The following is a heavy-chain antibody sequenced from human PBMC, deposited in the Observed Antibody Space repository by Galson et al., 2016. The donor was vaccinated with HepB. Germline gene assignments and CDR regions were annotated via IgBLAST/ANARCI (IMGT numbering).Heavy chain of an antibody. CDR1: GFPFSDYY. CDR3: ARALSFSDAFDF. V-gene: IGHV3-11*01. Sequence: SLRLSCAVSGFPFSDYYMSWIRQAPGKGLEWVSYMSSSGSTIYYADSVKGRFTISRDNAKNSLYLQMHSLRAEDTALYFCARALSFSDAFDFWGQGTMVTVSS. J-gene: IGHJ3*01. CDR2: MSSSGSTI.